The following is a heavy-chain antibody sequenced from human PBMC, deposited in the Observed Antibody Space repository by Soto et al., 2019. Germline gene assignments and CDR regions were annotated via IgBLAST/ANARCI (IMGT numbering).Heavy chain of an antibody. CDR1: GFTFSTYS. D-gene: IGHD3-16*01. Sequence: EVQLVESGGGLVKPGGSLRLSCAASGFTFSTYSMNWVRQAPGTGLEWVSSISSSSSYIYYADSVKGRFTISRDNAKNSPHLQMTSLTAEATALYYSPGDRGGDLKAFDIWGQGTMVTVSS. J-gene: IGHJ3*02. CDR2: ISSSSSYI. V-gene: IGHV3-21*01. CDR3: PGDRGGDLKAFDI.